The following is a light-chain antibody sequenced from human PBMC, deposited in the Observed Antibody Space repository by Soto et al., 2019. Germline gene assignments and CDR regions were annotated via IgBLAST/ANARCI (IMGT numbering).Light chain of an antibody. CDR3: CSYAGSYSFDVI. Sequence: QSALTQPRSVSGSPGQSVTISCTGTSSDVGGYNYVSWYQQHPGKAPKLMIHDVTKRPSGVPDRFSGSKSGNRASLTISGLQADDEADYYCCSYAGSYSFDVIFGGGTKLTVL. CDR1: SSDVGGYNY. J-gene: IGLJ2*01. CDR2: DVT. V-gene: IGLV2-11*01.